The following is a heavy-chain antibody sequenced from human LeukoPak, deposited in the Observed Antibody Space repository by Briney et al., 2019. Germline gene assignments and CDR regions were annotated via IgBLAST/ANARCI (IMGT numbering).Heavy chain of an antibody. D-gene: IGHD1-1*01. CDR1: GGSISSSSYY. CDR3: ASTKTLTYYYEY. CDR2: IYYSGST. V-gene: IGHV4-39*07. J-gene: IGHJ4*02. Sequence: SETLSLTCTVSGGSISSSSYYWGWIRQPPGKGLEWIGSIYYSGSTYYNPSLKSRVTISVDTSKNQFSLRLSSVTAADTAVYYCASTKTLTYYYEYWGQGTLVTVSS.